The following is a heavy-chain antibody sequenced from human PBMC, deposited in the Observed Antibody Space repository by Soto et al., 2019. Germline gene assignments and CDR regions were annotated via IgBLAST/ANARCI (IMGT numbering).Heavy chain of an antibody. Sequence: QVQLQESGPGLVKPSQTLSLTCTVSRGSISSGDYYWNWIRQPPGKGLEWLGYIYYSGSIYYNPSLKSRVTISVDTSKNQFSLRLSSVTAADTAVYFCARGSGGIAARPLGYWGQGTLVTVSS. V-gene: IGHV4-30-4*01. CDR1: RGSISSGDYY. J-gene: IGHJ4*02. CDR3: ARGSGGIAARPLGY. D-gene: IGHD6-6*01. CDR2: IYYSGSI.